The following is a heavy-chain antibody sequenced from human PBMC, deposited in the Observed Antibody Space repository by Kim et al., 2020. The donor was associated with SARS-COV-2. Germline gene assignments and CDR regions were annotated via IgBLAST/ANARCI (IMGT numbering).Heavy chain of an antibody. J-gene: IGHJ4*02. CDR2: ISGSGGST. CDR1: GFTFSSYA. Sequence: GGSLRLSCAASGFTFSSYAMSWVRQAPGKGLEWVSAISGSGGSTYYADSVKGRFTISSDNSKNTLYLQMNSLRAEDTAVYYCAKDYYGSGSYYNPRFGFDYWGQGTLVTVSS. V-gene: IGHV3-23*01. CDR3: AKDYYGSGSYYNPRFGFDY. D-gene: IGHD3-10*01.